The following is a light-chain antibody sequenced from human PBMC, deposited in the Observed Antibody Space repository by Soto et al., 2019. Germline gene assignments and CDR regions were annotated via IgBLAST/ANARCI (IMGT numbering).Light chain of an antibody. CDR2: GNS. J-gene: IGLJ1*01. Sequence: SVLTQPPSVSGAPGQRVTISCTGSSSNSGAGYDVHWYQRLPGTAPKLLIYGNSNRPSGVPDRFSGSKSGTSASLAITGLQAEDEADYYCQSYDSSLSGYVFGTGTKVTVL. CDR1: SSNSGAGYD. CDR3: QSYDSSLSGYV. V-gene: IGLV1-40*01.